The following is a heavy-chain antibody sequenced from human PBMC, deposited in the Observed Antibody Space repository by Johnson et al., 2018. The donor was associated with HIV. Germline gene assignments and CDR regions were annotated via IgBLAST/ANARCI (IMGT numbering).Heavy chain of an antibody. CDR3: AKGIGHSYRGTHDAFDV. D-gene: IGHD3/OR15-3a*01. CDR2: IRSNGRDQ. Sequence: QMMLVESGGGVVQPGGSLRLSCVASGFTFTTYDFHWVRQAPGKGLEWVAFIRSNGRDQYYGDSVKGRFTISRDDSKNTVDLQMNTLTPDDTAVYYCAKGIGHSYRGTHDAFDVWGQGTRVTVSA. CDR1: GFTFTTYD. V-gene: IGHV3-30*02. J-gene: IGHJ3*01.